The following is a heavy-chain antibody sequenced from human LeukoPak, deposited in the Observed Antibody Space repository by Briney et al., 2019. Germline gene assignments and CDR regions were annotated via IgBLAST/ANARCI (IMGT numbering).Heavy chain of an antibody. Sequence: GGSLRLSCAASGFTFSSYAMNWVRQAPGQGLEWVSTMSGDATSTYYADSVKGRFIISRDNSKNTLYLQMNSLRAEDTAVYYCAKRTSGSSWFSSDYWGQGTLVTVPT. CDR3: AKRTSGSSWFSSDY. D-gene: IGHD6-13*01. J-gene: IGHJ4*02. CDR2: MSGDATST. CDR1: GFTFSSYA. V-gene: IGHV3-23*01.